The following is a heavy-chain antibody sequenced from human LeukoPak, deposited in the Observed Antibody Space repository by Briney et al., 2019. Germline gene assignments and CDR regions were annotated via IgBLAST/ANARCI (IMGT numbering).Heavy chain of an antibody. D-gene: IGHD3-10*01. CDR1: GFTFSSYN. CDR2: ISYDGTNK. V-gene: IGHV3-30*18. J-gene: IGHJ4*02. CDR3: GKERNYYGSGSSTDFDF. Sequence: GGSLRLSCAASGFTFSSYNMHWVRQAPGKGLEWVAVISYDGTNKYYADASVKGRFTISRDNYRDTLYLQMDSLSAEDTAVYYCGKERNYYGSGSSTDFDFWGQGTLVTVSS.